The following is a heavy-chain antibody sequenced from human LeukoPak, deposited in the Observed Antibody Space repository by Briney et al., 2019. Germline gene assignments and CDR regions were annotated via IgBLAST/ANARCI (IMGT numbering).Heavy chain of an antibody. CDR3: ARWNNGGDY. CDR2: ISYSGIT. Sequence: SDTLSFTCTASGGSINSTYYFWGWVRQPPGKGLEFIAIISYSGITYYRPSLKSRVTISVDTSKNQFSLNLSSVTAADTAVYYCARWNNGGDYWGQGTLVTVSS. V-gene: IGHV4-39*07. CDR1: GGSINSTYYF. J-gene: IGHJ4*02. D-gene: IGHD2-8*01.